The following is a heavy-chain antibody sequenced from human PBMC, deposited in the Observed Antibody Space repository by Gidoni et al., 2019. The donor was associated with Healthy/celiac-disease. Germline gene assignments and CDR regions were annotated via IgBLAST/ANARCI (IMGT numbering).Heavy chain of an antibody. Sequence: GVVQPGRSLRLSCAASGFTFSSYGMHWVRQAPGKGLEWVAVISYDGSNKYYADSVKGRFTISRDNSKNTLYLQMNSLRAEDTAVYYCAKDGPSGAGSDYWGQGTLVTVSS. J-gene: IGHJ4*02. D-gene: IGHD6-19*01. V-gene: IGHV3-30*18. CDR3: AKDGPSGAGSDY. CDR2: ISYDGSNK. CDR1: GFTFSSYG.